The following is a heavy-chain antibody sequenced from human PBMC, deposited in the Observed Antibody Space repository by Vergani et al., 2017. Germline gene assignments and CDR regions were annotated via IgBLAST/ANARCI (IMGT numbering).Heavy chain of an antibody. CDR3: ARALEGSGSYYNFDY. J-gene: IGHJ4*02. V-gene: IGHV3-30-3*01. D-gene: IGHD3-10*01. CDR1: GFTFSSYA. CDR2: ISYDGSNK. Sequence: VQLVESGGGLVKPGGSLRLSCAASGFTFSSYAMHWVRQAPGKGLEWVAVISYDGSNKYYADSVKGRFTISRDNSKNTLYLQMNSLRAEDTAVYYCARALEGSGSYYNFDYWGQGTLVTVSS.